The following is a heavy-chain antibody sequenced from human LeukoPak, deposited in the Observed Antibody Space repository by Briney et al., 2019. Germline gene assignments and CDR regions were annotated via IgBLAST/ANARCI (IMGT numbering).Heavy chain of an antibody. Sequence: PGGSLRLSCAASGFTFSDYYMSWIRQAPGKGLEWVSYIGTSGSTKYYADSVKGRFTISRDNAKNSLYLQMNSLRAEDTAVYYCASRMYYYDTSGYSSDAFDLGPRDNGHRLF. J-gene: IGHJ3*01. CDR3: ASRMYYYDTSGYSSDAFD. CDR2: IGTSGSTK. D-gene: IGHD3-22*01. V-gene: IGHV3-11*04. CDR1: GFTFSDYY.